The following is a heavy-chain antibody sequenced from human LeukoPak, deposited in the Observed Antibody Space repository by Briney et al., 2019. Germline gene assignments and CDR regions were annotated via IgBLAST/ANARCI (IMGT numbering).Heavy chain of an antibody. CDR3: ARVLTLGSSTSWHLFFDY. D-gene: IGHD2-2*01. CDR2: IYHSGST. CDR1: GGSISSGGYY. V-gene: IGHV4-30-2*01. Sequence: SETLSLTCTVSGGSISSGGYYWSWIRQPPGKGLEWIGYIYHSGSTYYNPSLKSRVTISVDRSKNQFSLKLSSVTAADTAVYCCARVLTLGSSTSWHLFFDYWGQGTLVTVSS. J-gene: IGHJ4*02.